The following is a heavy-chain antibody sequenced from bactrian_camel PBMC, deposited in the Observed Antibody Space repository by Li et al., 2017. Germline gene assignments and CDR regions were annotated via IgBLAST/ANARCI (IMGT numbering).Heavy chain of an antibody. Sequence: QVQLVESGGGLVKAGDSLKLSCIVSGLNFQATDLGWFRQAPGKEREGVACISWNGGRIYYTDSVKGRFVISKDSAKDTLYLQMNSLKTEDTAVYYCAACRAGGYYLGLRYWGQGTQVTVS. D-gene: IGHD2*01. J-gene: IGHJ4*01. CDR3: AACRAGGYYLGLRY. V-gene: IGHV3S63*01. CDR1: GLNFQATD. CDR2: ISWNGGRI.